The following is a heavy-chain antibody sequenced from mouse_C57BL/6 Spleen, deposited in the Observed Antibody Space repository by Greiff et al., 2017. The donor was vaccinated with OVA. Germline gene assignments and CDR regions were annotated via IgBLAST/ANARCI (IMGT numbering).Heavy chain of an antibody. Sequence: DVKLVESGGGLVKPGGSLKLSCAASGFTFSSYAMSWVRQTPEKRLEWVATISDGGSYTYYPDNVKGRFTISRDNAKNNLYLQMSHLKSEDTAMYYCAREGGWDYAMDYWGQGTSVTVCS. D-gene: IGHD3-3*01. CDR1: GFTFSSYA. V-gene: IGHV5-4*01. CDR3: AREGGWDYAMDY. J-gene: IGHJ4*01. CDR2: ISDGGSYT.